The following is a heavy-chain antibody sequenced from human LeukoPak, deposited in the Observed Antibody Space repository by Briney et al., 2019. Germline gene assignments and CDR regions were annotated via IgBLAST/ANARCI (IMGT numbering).Heavy chain of an antibody. CDR3: ATTWWDSSSPYYYYYYMDV. J-gene: IGHJ6*03. D-gene: IGHD6-6*01. V-gene: IGHV1-69*13. CDR2: IIPIFGTE. Sequence: XVKVSCKASGGTFSSYAISWVRQAPGQGLEWMGGIIPIFGTENYAQKLQGRVTITADDSTSTAYMELSSLRSEATAVYYCATTWWDSSSPYYYYYYMDVWGEGTTVTVSS. CDR1: GGTFSSYA.